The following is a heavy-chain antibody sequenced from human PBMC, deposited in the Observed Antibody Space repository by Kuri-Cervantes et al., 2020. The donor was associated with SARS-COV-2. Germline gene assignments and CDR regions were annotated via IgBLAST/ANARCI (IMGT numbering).Heavy chain of an antibody. CDR3: ARVGGGYPY. V-gene: IGHV3-13*03. D-gene: IGHD3-22*01. Sequence: GESLKISCAACGFTFSSYDMHWVRQATGKGLEWVSAIGTAGDTYYPGSVKGQFTISRDNSKNTLYLQMNSLRAEDTAVYYCARVGGGYPYWGQGTLVTVSS. J-gene: IGHJ4*02. CDR2: IGTAGDT. CDR1: GFTFSSYD.